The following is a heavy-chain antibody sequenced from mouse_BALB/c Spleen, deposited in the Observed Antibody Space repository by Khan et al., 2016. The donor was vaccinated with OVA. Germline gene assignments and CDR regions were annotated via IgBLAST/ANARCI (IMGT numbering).Heavy chain of an antibody. CDR2: IWSDGRT. CDR3: ARHQIPQSMDS. Sequence: VQLQESGPDLVAPSQSLSITCSVSGFSLTSFAIHWVRQPPGKGLEWLVVIWSDGRTTYNSSLKSRLSISKDNSKSHAFLKINSLQTADTAMYYCARHQIPQSMDSWGQGTTVTVSS. J-gene: IGHJ4*01. CDR1: GFSLTSFA. V-gene: IGHV2-6-2*01.